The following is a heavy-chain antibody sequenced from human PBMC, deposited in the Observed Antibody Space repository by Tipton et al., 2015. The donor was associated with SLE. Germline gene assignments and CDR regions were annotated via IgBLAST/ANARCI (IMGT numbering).Heavy chain of an antibody. Sequence: TLSLTCTVAGGSISSYYWSWIRQPPGKGLGWIGYIYYSGSTNYNPSLKSRVTISVDTSRNQFSLTLSSVTAADTAVYYCARVAPTEVFDYWGQGTLVTVSS. D-gene: IGHD1-1*01. CDR1: GGSISSYY. V-gene: IGHV4-59*12. CDR3: ARVAPTEVFDY. J-gene: IGHJ4*02. CDR2: IYYSGST.